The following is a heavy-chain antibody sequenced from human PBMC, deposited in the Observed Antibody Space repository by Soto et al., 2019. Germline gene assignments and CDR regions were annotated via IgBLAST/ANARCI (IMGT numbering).Heavy chain of an antibody. CDR2: IRNKATTYAT. CDR3: TSHSPEDMIRK. D-gene: IGHD2-15*01. Sequence: EVQLVESGGGLVQPGGSLKLSCAASGFTFSGSAMHWVRQASGKGLEWVGRIRNKATTYATAYAASVKGRFTISRDDSKNTAYLQMTSLKTEDSAVYYCTSHSPEDMIRKWGQGTLVTVSA. V-gene: IGHV3-73*02. CDR1: GFTFSGSA. J-gene: IGHJ4*02.